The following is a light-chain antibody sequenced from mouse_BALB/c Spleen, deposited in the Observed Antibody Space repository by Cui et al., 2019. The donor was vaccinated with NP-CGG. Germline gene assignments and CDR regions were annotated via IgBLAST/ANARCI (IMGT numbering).Light chain of an antibody. V-gene: IGLV1*01. CDR3: ALWYSNHWV. CDR1: TGAVTTSNY. J-gene: IGLJ1*01. CDR2: GTN. Sequence: QALVTHASVLTTSPGETVTLTCRSSTGAVTTSNYANWVQEKPDHLFTGLIGGTNNRAPGVPARFSGSLIGDKAALTITGAQTEDEAIYFCALWYSNHWVFGGGTKLTVL.